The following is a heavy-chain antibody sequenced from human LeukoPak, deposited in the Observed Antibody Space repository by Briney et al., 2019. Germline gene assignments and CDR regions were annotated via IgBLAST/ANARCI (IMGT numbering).Heavy chain of an antibody. J-gene: IGHJ4*02. CDR1: GGSFSGYY. V-gene: IGHV4-34*01. D-gene: IGHD5-18*01. CDR3: ARVNTAMAEFDY. Sequence: SETLSLTCAVYGGSFSGYYWSWIRQPPGKGLEWIGEINHSGSTNYNPSLKSRVTISVDTSKNQFSLKLSSVTAADTAVHYCARVNTAMAEFDYWGQGTLVTVSS. CDR2: INHSGST.